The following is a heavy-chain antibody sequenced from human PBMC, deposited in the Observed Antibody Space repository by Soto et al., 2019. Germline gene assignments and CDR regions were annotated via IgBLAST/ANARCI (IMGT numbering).Heavy chain of an antibody. CDR2: IVVGSGNT. Sequence: GASVKVSCKASGFTFTSSAVQWVRQARGQRLEWIGWIVVGSGNTNYAQKFQERVTITRDMSTSTAYMELSSLRSEDMAVYYCAAGYSGSYYYYYGMDVWGQGTTVTVSS. V-gene: IGHV1-58*01. CDR1: GFTFTSSA. D-gene: IGHD1-26*01. CDR3: AAGYSGSYYYYYGMDV. J-gene: IGHJ6*02.